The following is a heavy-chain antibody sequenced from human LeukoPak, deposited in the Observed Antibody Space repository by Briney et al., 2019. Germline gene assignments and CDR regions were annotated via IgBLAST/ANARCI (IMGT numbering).Heavy chain of an antibody. V-gene: IGHV3-7*01. CDR3: ARDGAAAGLYFDL. CDR1: GFTFTDYW. J-gene: IGHJ4*01. CDR2: IRQDGSEK. D-gene: IGHD6-13*01. Sequence: GGSLRLXCEVSGFTFTDYWMNWVRQAPGKGPEWVASIRQDGSEKTYVDSVKGRFTISRDNTKNSLSLQLNGLRAEDTAVYYCARDGAAAGLYFDLWGQGTLVTVSS.